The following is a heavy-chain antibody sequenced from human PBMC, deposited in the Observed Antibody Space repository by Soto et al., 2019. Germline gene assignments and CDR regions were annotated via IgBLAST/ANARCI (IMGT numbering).Heavy chain of an antibody. D-gene: IGHD2-8*02. CDR3: ARLPKEENPKVGSWYFFDY. CDR2: IYYSGRT. V-gene: IGHV4-31*03. CDR1: GGSISSGGYF. Sequence: SETLSLTCSVSGGSISSGGYFYSWIRQHPGQGLEWIGSIYYSGRTYYNASLQSRLSMSVDTSKNHFSLKLTSVTAADTAVYFCARLPKEENPKVGSWYFFDYWGQGVMVTVT. J-gene: IGHJ4*02.